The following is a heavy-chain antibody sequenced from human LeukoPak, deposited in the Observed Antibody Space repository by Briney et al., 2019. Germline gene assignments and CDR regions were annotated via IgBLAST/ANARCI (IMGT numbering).Heavy chain of an antibody. D-gene: IGHD3-22*01. J-gene: IGHJ4*02. CDR1: GGSISSSSYY. V-gene: IGHV4-39*07. Sequence: SETLSLTCTVSGGSISSSSYYWGWIRQPPGKGLEWIGSIYYSGSTYYNPSLKIRVTISVDTAKNQFSLKLSSVTAADTAVYYCARGAYSVYYYDSSGYYYVHPFGYWGQGTLVTVSS. CDR2: IYYSGST. CDR3: ARGAYSVYYYDSSGYYYVHPFGY.